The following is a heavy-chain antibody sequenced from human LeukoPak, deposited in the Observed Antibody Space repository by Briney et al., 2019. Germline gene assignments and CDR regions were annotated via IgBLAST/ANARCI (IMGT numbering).Heavy chain of an antibody. J-gene: IGHJ4*02. D-gene: IGHD3-16*02. CDR2: IYYSGST. CDR3: ARSLVGELSFQFDY. CDR1: GGSISSGDYY. Sequence: SETLSLTCTVSGGSISSGDYYWSWIRQRPGKGLEWIGYIYYSGSTYYNPSLKSRVTISVDTSKNQFSLKLSSVTAADTAVYYCARSLVGELSFQFDYWGQGTLVTVSS. V-gene: IGHV4-30-4*08.